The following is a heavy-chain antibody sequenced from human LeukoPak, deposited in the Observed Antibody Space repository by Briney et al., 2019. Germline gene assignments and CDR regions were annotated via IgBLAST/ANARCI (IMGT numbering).Heavy chain of an antibody. CDR2: IYYSGTT. CDR3: ARESQDDAFDI. Sequence: XSXIRQPPXKXLEWIGYIYYSGTTHYTPSLKSRVTISVDTSKNQFSLKLSSVTAADTAVYYCARESQDDAFDIWGQGAMVTVSS. J-gene: IGHJ3*02. V-gene: IGHV4-59*01.